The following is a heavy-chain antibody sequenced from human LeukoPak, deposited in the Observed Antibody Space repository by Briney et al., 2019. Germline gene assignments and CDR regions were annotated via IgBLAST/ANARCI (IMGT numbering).Heavy chain of an antibody. D-gene: IGHD3-3*01. CDR2: ISGRGDLE. V-gene: IGHV3-23*01. CDR1: GFTFSSYA. Sequence: PGGSLGLSCSASGFTFSSYAMTWVRQAPGKGLEWVSTISGRGDLEFYTESVKGRFTISRDHSKNTVHLQMDSLRAEDTAIYYCAREGDFWCGYPIDHYYYMDVWGKGTTVTVTS. J-gene: IGHJ6*03. CDR3: AREGDFWCGYPIDHYYYMDV.